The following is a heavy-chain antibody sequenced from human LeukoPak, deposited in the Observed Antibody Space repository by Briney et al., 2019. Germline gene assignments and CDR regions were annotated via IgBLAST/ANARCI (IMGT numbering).Heavy chain of an antibody. CDR2: ISGNGGST. J-gene: IGHJ4*02. CDR3: AKGLKWGNLGDY. V-gene: IGHV3-23*01. CDR1: GFTFSSYA. D-gene: IGHD7-27*01. Sequence: PGGSLRLSCAASGFTFSSYAMSWVRQAPGKGLEWVSAISGNGGSTYYADSVKGRFTISRDNSKNTLYVQMNSLRSEDTAVYYCAKGLKWGNLGDYWGQGTLVTVSS.